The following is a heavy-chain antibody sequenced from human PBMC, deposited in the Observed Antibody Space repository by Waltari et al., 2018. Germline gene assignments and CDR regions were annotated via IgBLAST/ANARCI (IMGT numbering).Heavy chain of an antibody. CDR2: IYYIGST. CDR3: VRGGGSYHRVGAFDI. V-gene: IGHV4-59*01. CDR1: GGSISRYC. J-gene: IGHJ3*02. Sequence: VPLPESVPGLVQPSSPLSLTCPGSGGSISRYCWRCVLAPPWKGLEWIGYIYYIGSTNYNSSLNSRVTISVDTSKNQFSLKLSSVIAADTAVYYCVRGGGSYHRVGAFDIWGQGTMVTVSS. D-gene: IGHD1-26*01.